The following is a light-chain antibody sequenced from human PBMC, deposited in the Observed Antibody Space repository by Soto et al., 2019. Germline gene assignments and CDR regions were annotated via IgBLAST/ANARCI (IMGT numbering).Light chain of an antibody. CDR2: EVS. Sequence: QSALTQPASVSGSPGQSITISCTGTSSDVGGYNYVSWYQQHPGKAPKLMIYEVSNRPSGVSNRFSGSKSGNTASLTISGLQDEDEAAYYCSSYTSSSTPWVFGTGTQLTVL. V-gene: IGLV2-14*01. J-gene: IGLJ1*01. CDR1: SSDVGGYNY. CDR3: SSYTSSSTPWV.